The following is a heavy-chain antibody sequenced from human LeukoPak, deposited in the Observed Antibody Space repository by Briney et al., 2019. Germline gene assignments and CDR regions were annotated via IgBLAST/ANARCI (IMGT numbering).Heavy chain of an antibody. CDR3: ARRRYTAMGQYYFDY. CDR1: GYSFTSYW. D-gene: IGHD5-18*01. Sequence: GESLQSSCKGSGYSFTSYWSGWLRQMPGKGLEWMVIIYPGDSDTRYSPSFQGQVTISAGKSISTAYLQWSSLKASDTAMYYCARRRYTAMGQYYFDYWGQGTLVTVSS. CDR2: IYPGDSDT. J-gene: IGHJ4*02. V-gene: IGHV5-51*01.